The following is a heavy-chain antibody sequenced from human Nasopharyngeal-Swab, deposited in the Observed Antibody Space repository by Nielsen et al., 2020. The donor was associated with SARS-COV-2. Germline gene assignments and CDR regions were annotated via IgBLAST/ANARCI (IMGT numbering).Heavy chain of an antibody. CDR1: GFIFSASA. V-gene: IGHV3-73*01. CDR2: IGDKEHNYAT. J-gene: IGHJ4*02. CDR3: TTVFYFDY. Sequence: GESLKISCAASGFIFSASAIHWVRQASGKGLEWVGRIGDKEHNYATTYGASVQGRFTISRDDSKNTAFLQMDGLKTEDTALYYCTTVFYFDYWGQGALVTVSS.